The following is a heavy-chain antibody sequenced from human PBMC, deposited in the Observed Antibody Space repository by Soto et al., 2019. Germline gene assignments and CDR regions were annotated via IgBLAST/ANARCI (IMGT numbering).Heavy chain of an antibody. Sequence: ASVKVSCKASGYTFTSYGISWVRQAPGQGLEWMGIINPSGGSTSYAQKFQGRVTMTRDTSTSTVYMELSSLRSEDTAVYYCARVTTLGVSSGEFDYWGQGTLVTVSS. D-gene: IGHD3-22*01. CDR3: ARVTTLGVSSGEFDY. CDR1: GYTFTSYG. V-gene: IGHV1-46*03. CDR2: INPSGGST. J-gene: IGHJ4*02.